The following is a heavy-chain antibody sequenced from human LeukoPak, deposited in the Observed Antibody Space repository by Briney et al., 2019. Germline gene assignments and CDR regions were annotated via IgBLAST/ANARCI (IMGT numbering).Heavy chain of an antibody. CDR1: GFTFSSYE. CDR3: ARRYYSDTTGYNPLDH. J-gene: IGHJ4*02. Sequence: GGSLRLSCAASGFTFSSYEMNWVRQAPGKGLEWISYISSSGSSMSYADSVKGRFTISRDNAKNSMYLQMTSLRAGDAAVYYCARRYYSDTTGYNPLDHWGQGTLVTVSS. V-gene: IGHV3-48*03. CDR2: ISSSGSSM. D-gene: IGHD3-22*01.